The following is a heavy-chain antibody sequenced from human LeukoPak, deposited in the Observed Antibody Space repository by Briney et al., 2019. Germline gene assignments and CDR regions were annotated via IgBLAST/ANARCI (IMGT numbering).Heavy chain of an antibody. CDR2: IYYSGST. CDR1: GGSFSGYY. V-gene: IGHV4-31*11. CDR3: ARAGYGDYVFDY. J-gene: IGHJ4*02. D-gene: IGHD4-17*01. Sequence: PSETLSLTCAVYGGSFSGYYWSWIRQHPGKGLEWIGYIYYSGSTYYNPSLKSRVTISVDTSKNQFSLKLSSVTAADTAVYYCARAGYGDYVFDYWGQGTLVTVSS.